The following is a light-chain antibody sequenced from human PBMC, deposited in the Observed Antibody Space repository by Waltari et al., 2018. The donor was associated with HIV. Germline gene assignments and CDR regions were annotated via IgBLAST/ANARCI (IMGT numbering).Light chain of an antibody. Sequence: SYELTQPPSVSVSPGQTARITCSGDALPKQYSYWYQQKAGQAPILVIYKDSERPSGSPERFSGSSAGTTVTLTISGVQAIDEADYYCQSADSSGTYVVFGGGTKLTVL. CDR3: QSADSSGTYVV. CDR1: ALPKQY. J-gene: IGLJ2*01. V-gene: IGLV3-25*03. CDR2: KDS.